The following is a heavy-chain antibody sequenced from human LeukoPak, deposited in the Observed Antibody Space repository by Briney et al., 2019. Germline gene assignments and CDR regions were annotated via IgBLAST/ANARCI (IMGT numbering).Heavy chain of an antibody. Sequence: SVKVSCKASGGTFSSYAISWVRQAPGQGLEWMGGIIPIFGTANYAQKFQGRVTITADESTSTAYMELSNLRSEDTAVYYCARVISGWLATWGQGTLVTVSS. J-gene: IGHJ5*02. CDR2: IIPIFGTA. D-gene: IGHD5-24*01. V-gene: IGHV1-69*13. CDR1: GGTFSSYA. CDR3: ARVISGWLAT.